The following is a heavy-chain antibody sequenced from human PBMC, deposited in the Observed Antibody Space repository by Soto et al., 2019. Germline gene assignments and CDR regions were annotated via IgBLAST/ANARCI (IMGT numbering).Heavy chain of an antibody. J-gene: IGHJ6*02. D-gene: IGHD3-9*01. V-gene: IGHV1-46*01. CDR1: GYTFTSYY. CDR2: INPSGGST. Sequence: ASVKFSCKASGYTFTSYYMHWVRRAPGQGLEWMGIINPSGGSTSYAQKFQGRVTMTRDTSTSTVYMELSSLRSEDTAVYYCARDFRLDYEILTGSMDVWGQGTTVTVSS. CDR3: ARDFRLDYEILTGSMDV.